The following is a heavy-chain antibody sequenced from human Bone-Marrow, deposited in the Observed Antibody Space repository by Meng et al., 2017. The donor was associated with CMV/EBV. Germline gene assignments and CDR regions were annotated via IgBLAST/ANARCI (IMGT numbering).Heavy chain of an antibody. Sequence: VELQQWGAGLLKFSETLSLTCGVSVGSLSGYYWNWIRQAPGKGLEWIGEINYRGTTNYDPSLKSRVTISIDMSNNQFSLKLTSVTAADTAVYYCARGDISDYDSTGYLYWGQGTLVTVSS. V-gene: IGHV4-34*01. D-gene: IGHD3-22*01. J-gene: IGHJ4*02. CDR3: ARGDISDYDSTGYLY. CDR1: VGSLSGYY. CDR2: INYRGTT.